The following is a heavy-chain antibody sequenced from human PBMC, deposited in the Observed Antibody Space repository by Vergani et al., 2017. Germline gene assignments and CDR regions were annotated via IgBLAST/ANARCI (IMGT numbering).Heavy chain of an antibody. V-gene: IGHV4-34*01. CDR3: ARLTQGDTVIYYYYYYMDV. CDR1: GGSFSDYY. Sequence: QLQLQESGSGLVKPSETLSLTCAVYGGSFSDYYWSWIRQPPGKGLEWIGEINHSGSANYNPSLKSRVTISIDTSKNQFSLNLSSVTAADTAVYYCARLTQGDTVIYYYYYYMDVWDKGTTVTVSS. J-gene: IGHJ6*03. CDR2: INHSGSA. D-gene: IGHD4-17*01.